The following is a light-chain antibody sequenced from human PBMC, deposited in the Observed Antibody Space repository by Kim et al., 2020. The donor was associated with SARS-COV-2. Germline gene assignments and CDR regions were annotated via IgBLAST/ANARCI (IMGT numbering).Light chain of an antibody. J-gene: IGKJ4*01. CDR1: QGISNN. CDR3: QEYNSYPLT. CDR2: GAS. Sequence: STSVGDRVTITWRASQGISNNLAWFQQTPEKAPKSLIYGASSSQSGVTTKFSGSGSGTDFTLTITSLQPEDFATYYCQEYNSYPLTFGGGTKLEI. V-gene: IGKV1-16*02.